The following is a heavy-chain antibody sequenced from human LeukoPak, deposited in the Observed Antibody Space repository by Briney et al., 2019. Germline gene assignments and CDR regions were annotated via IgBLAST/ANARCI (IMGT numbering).Heavy chain of an antibody. CDR2: ISSSSSYI. V-gene: IGHV3-21*01. CDR1: GFTFCSYS. J-gene: IGHJ4*02. Sequence: PGGSLRLSCAASGFTFCSYSMNWVRQAPGKGLEWVSSISSSSSYIYYADSVKGRFTISRDNAKNSLYLQMNSLRAEDTAVYYCARGNYYYGSGSYYISWGQGTLVTVSS. CDR3: ARGNYYYGSGSYYIS. D-gene: IGHD3-10*01.